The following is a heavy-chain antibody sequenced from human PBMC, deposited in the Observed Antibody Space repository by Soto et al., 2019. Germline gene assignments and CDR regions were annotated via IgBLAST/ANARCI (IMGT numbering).Heavy chain of an antibody. CDR2: IYYSGST. V-gene: IGHV4-30-4*01. CDR3: ARETYGDYVGYFDP. Sequence: SLTCTVSGASISSGVSYWTWIRQPPGKGLEWIGYIYYSGSTYYNPSLKSLVTISVDRSKNQCPLKLSSVSAADTAVYYCARETYGDYVGYFDPWGQGTLVSVSS. J-gene: IGHJ5*02. CDR1: GASISSGVSY. D-gene: IGHD4-17*01.